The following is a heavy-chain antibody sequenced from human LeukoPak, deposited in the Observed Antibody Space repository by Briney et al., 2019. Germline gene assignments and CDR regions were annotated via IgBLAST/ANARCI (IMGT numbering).Heavy chain of an antibody. CDR3: ASSYASGSTSRRYFDL. Sequence: KPSETLSLTCTVSGGSISSYYWSWIRQPPGKGLEWIGYIYYSGSTNYNPSLKSRVTISVDTSKNQFSLKLSSVTAADTAVYYCASSYASGSTSRRYFDLWGRGTLVTVSS. CDR1: GGSISSYY. J-gene: IGHJ2*01. D-gene: IGHD3-10*01. CDR2: IYYSGST. V-gene: IGHV4-59*01.